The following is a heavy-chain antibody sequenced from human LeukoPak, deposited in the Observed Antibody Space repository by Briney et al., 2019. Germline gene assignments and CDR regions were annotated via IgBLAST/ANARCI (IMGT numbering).Heavy chain of an antibody. Sequence: ASVKVSCKASGYTFTGYYLHWVRQAPGQGLEWMGCVNPNSGDTNYAQKFQGRVTVTSDTSISTVYMELTRLTFDDAAVYFCARDNNWAFDYWGQGTLVTVSS. CDR2: VNPNSGDT. CDR3: ARDNNWAFDY. D-gene: IGHD1-1*01. J-gene: IGHJ4*02. CDR1: GYTFTGYY. V-gene: IGHV1-2*02.